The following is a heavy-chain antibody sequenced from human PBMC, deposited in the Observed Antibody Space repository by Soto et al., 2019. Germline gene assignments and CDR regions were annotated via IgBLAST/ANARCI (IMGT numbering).Heavy chain of an antibody. D-gene: IGHD4-17*01. Sequence: PVGSLRLSCAASGFTFSSYAMSWFRQAPGKGLEWVSAISGSGGSTYYADSVKGRFTISGDKPKNTLYLQMNSVRAEDTAVYSCAKLVSTVTRLPYYFAYWRQGTLVTVAS. V-gene: IGHV3-23*01. CDR3: AKLVSTVTRLPYYFAY. CDR1: GFTFSSYA. J-gene: IGHJ4*02. CDR2: ISGSGGST.